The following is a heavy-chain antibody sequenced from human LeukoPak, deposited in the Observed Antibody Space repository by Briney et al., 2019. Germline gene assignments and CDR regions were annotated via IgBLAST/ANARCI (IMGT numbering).Heavy chain of an antibody. CDR1: GFTFSSYA. CDR2: ISYDGSNK. CDR3: ARARGYSYGPFDY. J-gene: IGHJ4*02. Sequence: PGRSLRVSCAASGFTFSSYAMHWVRQAPGKGLEWVAVISYDGSNKYYADSVKGRFTISRDNSKNTLYLQMNSLRAEDTAVYYCARARGYSYGPFDYWGQGTLVTVSS. V-gene: IGHV3-30-3*01. D-gene: IGHD5-18*01.